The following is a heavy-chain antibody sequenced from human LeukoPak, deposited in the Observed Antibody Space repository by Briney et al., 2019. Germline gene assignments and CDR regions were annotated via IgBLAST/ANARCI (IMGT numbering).Heavy chain of an antibody. CDR2: SSAYNGNT. CDR3: ARPYSSGWYSDRTKYYFDY. Sequence: GASVKVSCKASGYTFISYGISWVRQAPGQGLEWMGLSSAYNGNTDYPQKLQGRVTMTTDTSTSTAYMELRSLRSDDTAVYYCARPYSSGWYSDRTKYYFDYWGQGTLVTVSS. D-gene: IGHD6-19*01. J-gene: IGHJ4*02. CDR1: GYTFISYG. V-gene: IGHV1-18*01.